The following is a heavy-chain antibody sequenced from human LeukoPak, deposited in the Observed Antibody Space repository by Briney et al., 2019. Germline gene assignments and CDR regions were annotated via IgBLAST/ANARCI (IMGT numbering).Heavy chain of an antibody. CDR1: GNSISSGDNY. V-gene: IGHV4-61*08. Sequence: PSETLSLTCTVSGNSISSGDNYWSWIRQPPGKGLEWIGYIYYSGSTNYNPSLKSRVTISVDTSKNQFSLKLSSVTAADTAVYYCARWHYDILTGYYPYNWFDPWGQGTLVTVSS. CDR2: IYYSGST. J-gene: IGHJ5*02. CDR3: ARWHYDILTGYYPYNWFDP. D-gene: IGHD3-9*01.